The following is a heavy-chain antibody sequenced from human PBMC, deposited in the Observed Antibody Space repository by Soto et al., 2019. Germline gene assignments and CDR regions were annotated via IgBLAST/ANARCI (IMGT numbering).Heavy chain of an antibody. CDR3: ARVRRYDILTGSRWFDP. CDR1: GGSISSGVYY. D-gene: IGHD3-9*01. CDR2: IYYSGST. Sequence: SETLSLTCTVSGGSISSGVYYWSWIRHHPGKGLEWIGYIYYSGSTYYNPSLKSRVTISVDTSKNQFSLKLSSVTAADTAVYYCARVRRYDILTGSRWFDPWGQGTLVTVSS. J-gene: IGHJ5*02. V-gene: IGHV4-31*03.